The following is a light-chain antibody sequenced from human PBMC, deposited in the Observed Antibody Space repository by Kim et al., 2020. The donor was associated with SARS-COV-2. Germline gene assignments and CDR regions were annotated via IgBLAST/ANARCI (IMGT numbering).Light chain of an antibody. V-gene: IGKV3-11*01. Sequence: LTTGERATLACRASQSVSSYLTWYQQKPGQAPRLLIYDASNRATGIPARFSGSGSGTDFTLTISSLEPEDFAVYYCQQRTNFPLTFGGGTKVDIK. CDR2: DAS. CDR1: QSVSSY. J-gene: IGKJ4*01. CDR3: QQRTNFPLT.